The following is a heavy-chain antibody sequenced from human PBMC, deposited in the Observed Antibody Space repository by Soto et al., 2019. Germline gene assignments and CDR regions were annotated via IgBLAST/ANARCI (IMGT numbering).Heavy chain of an antibody. V-gene: IGHV1-8*01. CDR1: GYTFTSYD. Sequence: ASVKVSCKASGYTFTSYDINWVRQATGQGLEWMGWMNPNSGNTGYAQKFQGRVTMTRNTSISTAYMELSSLRSEDTAVYYCARSSVSAVPYTRQVHCSGGSCYSGIYYYYMDVWGKGTTVTVSS. CDR3: ARSSVSAVPYTRQVHCSGGSCYSGIYYYYMDV. J-gene: IGHJ6*03. D-gene: IGHD2-15*01. CDR2: MNPNSGNT.